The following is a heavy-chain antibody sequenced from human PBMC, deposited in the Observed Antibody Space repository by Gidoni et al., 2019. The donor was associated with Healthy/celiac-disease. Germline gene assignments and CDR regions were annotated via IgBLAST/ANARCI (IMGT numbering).Heavy chain of an antibody. Sequence: QVQLQESGPGLVKPSPTLSLTCTVSGGSISSGGYYWSWSRQHPGKGLEWNGDIYYLGSTYYNPSLKSLVTISVDTSKNQFSLKLSSVTAADTAVYYCARGRLEWTSRDPFFDYWGQGTLVTVSS. D-gene: IGHD3-3*01. CDR2: IYYLGST. V-gene: IGHV4-31*01. CDR1: GGSISSGGYY. CDR3: ARGRLEWTSRDPFFDY. J-gene: IGHJ4*02.